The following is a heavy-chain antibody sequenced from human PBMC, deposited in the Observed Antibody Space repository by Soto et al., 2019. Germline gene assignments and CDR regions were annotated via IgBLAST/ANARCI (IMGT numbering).Heavy chain of an antibody. CDR2: ISGTGGST. V-gene: IGHV3-23*01. J-gene: IGHJ4*02. D-gene: IGHD4-17*01. CDR1: GFAFSTYA. CDR3: AKNDYGDSSPFDY. Sequence: HPGGSLRLSCAASGFAFSTYAMSWVRQAPGKGLEWVSAISGTGGSTYYADSVKGRFTISRDNSKNTLYLQMNSLRAEDTALYYCAKNDYGDSSPFDYWGLGTLVTVSS.